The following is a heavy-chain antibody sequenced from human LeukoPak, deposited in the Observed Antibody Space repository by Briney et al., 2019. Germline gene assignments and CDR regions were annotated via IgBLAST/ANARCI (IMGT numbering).Heavy chain of an antibody. J-gene: IGHJ5*02. V-gene: IGHV4-34*01. CDR3: ARRQYLNWFDP. CDR1: GGSFSGYY. CDR2: INHSGST. D-gene: IGHD4-11*01. Sequence: SETLSLTCAAYGGSFSGYYWSWIRQPPGKGLEWIGEINHSGSTNYNPSLKSRVTISVDTSKNQFSLKLSSVTAADTAVYYCARRQYLNWFDPWGQGTLVTVSS.